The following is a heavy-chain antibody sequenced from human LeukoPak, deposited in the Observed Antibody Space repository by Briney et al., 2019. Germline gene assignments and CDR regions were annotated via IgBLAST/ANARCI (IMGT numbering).Heavy chain of an antibody. CDR2: IYYSGST. V-gene: IGHV4-30-4*08. D-gene: IGHD3-3*01. Sequence: SQTLSLTCTVSGGSISSGDYYWRWIRQPPGKGLEWIGYIYYSGSTNYNPSLKSRVTISVDTSKNQFSLKLSSVTAADTAVYYCARSDYDFWSGYVDYWGQGTLVTVSS. J-gene: IGHJ4*02. CDR1: GGSISSGDYY. CDR3: ARSDYDFWSGYVDY.